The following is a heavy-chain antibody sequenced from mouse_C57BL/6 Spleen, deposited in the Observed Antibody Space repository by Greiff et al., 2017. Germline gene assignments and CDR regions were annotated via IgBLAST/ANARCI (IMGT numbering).Heavy chain of an antibody. D-gene: IGHD1-1*01. J-gene: IGHJ4*01. CDR3: ARYPLYGSSYDYAMDY. CDR2: IRNKANGYTT. CDR1: GFTFTDYY. Sequence: EVMLVESGGGLVQPGGSLSLSCAASGFTFTDYYMSWVRQPPGKALEWLGFIRNKANGYTTEYSASVKGRFTISRDNSQSILYLQMNALRAEDSATYYCARYPLYGSSYDYAMDYWGQGTSVTVSS. V-gene: IGHV7-3*01.